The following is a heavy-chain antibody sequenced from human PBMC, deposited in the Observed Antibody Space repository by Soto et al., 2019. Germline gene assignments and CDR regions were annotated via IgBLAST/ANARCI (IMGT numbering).Heavy chain of an antibody. CDR2: IWYDGSNK. Sequence: GGSLRLSCAASGFTFSSYGMHWVRQAPGKGLEWVAVIWYDGSNKYYADSVKGRFTISRDNSKNTLYLQMNSLRAEDTAVYYCARVVLGPPRVGSYMDVWGKGTTVTVSS. D-gene: IGHD6-6*01. J-gene: IGHJ6*03. CDR1: GFTFSSYG. V-gene: IGHV3-33*01. CDR3: ARVVLGPPRVGSYMDV.